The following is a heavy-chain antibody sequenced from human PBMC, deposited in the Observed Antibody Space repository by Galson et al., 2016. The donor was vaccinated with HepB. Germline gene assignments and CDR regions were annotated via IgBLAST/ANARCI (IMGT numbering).Heavy chain of an antibody. CDR2: IFHTGRV. CDR3: ARHYWGGPSDY. J-gene: IGHJ4*02. Sequence: ETLSLTCAVSGVSISSSDWWSWVRQPPGQGLEWIGQIFHTGRVNYTPSLASRVTISIDTSNNHFSLRLTSVTSAETALYYCARHYWGGPSDYWGQGTLVIVSS. D-gene: IGHD3-16*01. V-gene: IGHV4-4*02. CDR1: GVSISSSDW.